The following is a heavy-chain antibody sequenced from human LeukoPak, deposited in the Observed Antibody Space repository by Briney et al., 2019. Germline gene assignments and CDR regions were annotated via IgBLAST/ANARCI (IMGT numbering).Heavy chain of an antibody. CDR1: GFTFSSYG. Sequence: PGGSLRLSCAASGFTFSSYGMHWVRQAPGKGLEWVAVIWCDGSNKYYADSVKGRFTISRDNSKNTLYLQMNSLRAEDTAVYYCARAWIQLCLIDYWGQGTLVTVSS. V-gene: IGHV3-33*01. J-gene: IGHJ4*02. D-gene: IGHD5-18*01. CDR3: ARAWIQLCLIDY. CDR2: IWCDGSNK.